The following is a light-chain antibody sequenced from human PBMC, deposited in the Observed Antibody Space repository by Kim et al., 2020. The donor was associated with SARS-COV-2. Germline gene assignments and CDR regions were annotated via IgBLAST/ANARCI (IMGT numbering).Light chain of an antibody. V-gene: IGLV2-14*03. CDR1: SSDVGSYNY. CDR3: SSYTRSTTLV. CDR2: NVS. Sequence: QSVLTQPASVSGSPGQSITISCTGTSSDVGSYNYVSWYQQHPGKAPKVIIYNVSNRPSGVSTRFSGSKSGNTASLTISGLQAEDEADYYCSSYTRSTTLVFGGGTQLTVL. J-gene: IGLJ2*01.